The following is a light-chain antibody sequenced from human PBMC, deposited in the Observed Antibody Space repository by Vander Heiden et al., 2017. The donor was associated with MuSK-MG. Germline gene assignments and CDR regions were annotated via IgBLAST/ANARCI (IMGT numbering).Light chain of an antibody. CDR2: DDS. V-gene: IGLV3-21*02. Sequence: SYVLTQPPSVSVAPGQTARITCGGNTIGSKSVHWYQQKPGQAPVRVVYDDSDRPSGIPERCSGSTSGNTATLTISRVDAGEEADDYCQVWDSSSDHVEVFGGGTKLTVL. J-gene: IGLJ2*01. CDR3: QVWDSSSDHVEV. CDR1: TIGSKS.